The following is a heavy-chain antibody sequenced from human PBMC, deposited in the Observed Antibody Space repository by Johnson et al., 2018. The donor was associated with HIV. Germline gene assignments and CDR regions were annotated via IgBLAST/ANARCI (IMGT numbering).Heavy chain of an antibody. D-gene: IGHD5-12*01. J-gene: IGHJ3*02. Sequence: MLLVESGGGLVQPGGSLRLSCAASGFIFSSYDMHWVRQATGKGLEWVSAIGTAGDTYYADSVKGRFTISRDNSKNTLYLQMNSLRAEDTAVYYCAKPNSGYALGLGAFDIWGQGTMVTVS. CDR2: IGTAGDT. V-gene: IGHV3-13*01. CDR1: GFIFSSYD. CDR3: AKPNSGYALGLGAFDI.